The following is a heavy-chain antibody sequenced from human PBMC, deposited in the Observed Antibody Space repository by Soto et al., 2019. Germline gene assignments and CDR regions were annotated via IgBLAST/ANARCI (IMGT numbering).Heavy chain of an antibody. CDR2: IYYSGST. Sequence: QVQLQESGPGLVKPSQTLSLTCTVSGGSISSGDYYWSWIRQPPGKGLEWIGYIYYSGSTYYNPSLKSRVTISVDTSKNQFSLKLSSVTAADTAVYYCARDRVTMVRGVTGGLAYWFDPWGQGTLVTVSS. D-gene: IGHD3-10*01. CDR1: GGSISSGDYY. J-gene: IGHJ5*02. V-gene: IGHV4-30-4*01. CDR3: ARDRVTMVRGVTGGLAYWFDP.